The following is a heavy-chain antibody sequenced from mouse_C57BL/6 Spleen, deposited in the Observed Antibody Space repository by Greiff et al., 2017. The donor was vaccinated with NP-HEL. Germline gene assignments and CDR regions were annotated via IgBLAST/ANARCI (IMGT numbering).Heavy chain of an antibody. Sequence: EVQLQESGPGLVKPSQSLSLTCSVTGYSITSGYYWNWIRQFPGNKLEWMGYISYDGSNNYNPSLKNRISITRDTSKNQFFLKLNSVTTEDTATYYCARDRGLRYPYWYFDVWGTGTTVTVSS. D-gene: IGHD1-1*01. V-gene: IGHV3-6*01. J-gene: IGHJ1*03. CDR3: ARDRGLRYPYWYFDV. CDR2: ISYDGSN. CDR1: GYSITSGYY.